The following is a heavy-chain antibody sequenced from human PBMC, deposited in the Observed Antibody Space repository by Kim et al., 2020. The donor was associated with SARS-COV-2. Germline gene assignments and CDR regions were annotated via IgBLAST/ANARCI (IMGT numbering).Heavy chain of an antibody. V-gene: IGHV1-69*13. J-gene: IGHJ6*02. CDR1: GGTFSSYA. CDR3: SRDLTPSLRYFNRSKMHYDNCGMDV. CDR2: IIPIFGTA. D-gene: IGHD3-9*01. Sequence: SVKVSCKASGGTFSSYAISWVRQAPGQGLEWMGGIIPIFGTANYAQKFQGRVTITADESTRTAYMELSSLRSEDTAVYYCSRDLTPSLRYFNRSKMHYDNCGMDVWGHGATVTDSS.